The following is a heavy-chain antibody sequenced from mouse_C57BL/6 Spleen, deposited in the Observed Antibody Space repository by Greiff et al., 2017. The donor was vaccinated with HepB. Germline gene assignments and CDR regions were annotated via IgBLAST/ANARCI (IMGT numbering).Heavy chain of an antibody. CDR1: GYTFTTYP. CDR2: FHPYNDDT. Sequence: QVQLKQSGAELVKPGASVKMSCKASGYTFTTYPLEWMEQNHGKSLEWIGNFHPYNDDTKYNEKFQGKATLTVEKSSITVYLVISRLTSDDSAVYYCARRGDYDDMDYWGQGTSVTVSS. CDR3: ARRGDYDDMDY. J-gene: IGHJ4*01. V-gene: IGHV1-47*01.